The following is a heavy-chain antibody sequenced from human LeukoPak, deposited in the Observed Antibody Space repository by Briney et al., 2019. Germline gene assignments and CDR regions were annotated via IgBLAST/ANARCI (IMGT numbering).Heavy chain of an antibody. CDR1: GFTFSSYA. CDR3: AKGAVAGVFDY. J-gene: IGHJ4*02. CDR2: ISYDGSNK. V-gene: IGHV3-30*04. D-gene: IGHD6-19*01. Sequence: GGSLRLSCAASGFTFSSYAMHWVRQAPGKGLEWVAVISYDGSNKYYADSVKGRFTISRDNSKNTLYLQMNSLRAEDTAVYYCAKGAVAGVFDYWGQGTLVTVSS.